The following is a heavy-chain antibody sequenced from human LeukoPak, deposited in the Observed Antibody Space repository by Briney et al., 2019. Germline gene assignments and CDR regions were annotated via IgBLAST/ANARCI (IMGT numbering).Heavy chain of an antibody. CDR3: SRLYSGTRPPDY. V-gene: IGHV4-59*08. CDR1: SGSINSHY. CDR2: IFHTGST. J-gene: IGHJ4*02. D-gene: IGHD2-15*01. Sequence: PSETLSLTCTVSSGSINSHYWSWVWQPPGKGLEWLGYIFHTGSTNYNPSLKSRVTISVDTSKSQFSLNLSSVTAADTAIYYCSRLYSGTRPPDYWGQGTLVTDSS.